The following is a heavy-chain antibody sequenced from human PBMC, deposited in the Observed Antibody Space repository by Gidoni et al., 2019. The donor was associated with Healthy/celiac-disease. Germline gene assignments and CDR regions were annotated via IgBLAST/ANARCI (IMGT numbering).Heavy chain of an antibody. V-gene: IGHV4-38-2*02. CDR1: GYSISRGYY. D-gene: IGHD3-22*01. CDR3: ARDSGYYDSSGYYRD. CDR2: IYHSCSN. J-gene: IGHJ4*02. Sequence: QVQLQESCPGLVKPSATLSIPCSVSGYSISRGYYWGWIRQPPGKGLVCIGSIYHSCSNYDNPSNKRRVTITVDTTKNQFSLMMSSGTAADTAVYYWARDSGYYDSSGYYRDWGQGTLVTVSS.